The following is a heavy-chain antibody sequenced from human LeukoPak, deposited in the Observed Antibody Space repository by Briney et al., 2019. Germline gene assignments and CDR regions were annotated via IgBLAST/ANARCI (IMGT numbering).Heavy chain of an antibody. J-gene: IGHJ4*02. V-gene: IGHV4-59*01. CDR2: IYYSGST. CDR3: ARVSGSYSL. CDR1: GGPISGYY. D-gene: IGHD1-26*01. Sequence: KPSETLSLTCTVSGGPISGYYWTWIRQPPWKGLEWIGYIYYSGSTNYNPSLKSRVTISLDTSKNQFSLNLSSVTAADTAVYYCARVSGSYSLWGQGTQVTVSS.